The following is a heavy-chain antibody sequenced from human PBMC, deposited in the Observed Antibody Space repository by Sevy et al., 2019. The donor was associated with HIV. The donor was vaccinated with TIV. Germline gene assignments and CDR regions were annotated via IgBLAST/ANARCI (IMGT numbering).Heavy chain of an antibody. J-gene: IGHJ5*02. CDR1: GFTFSSYA. CDR3: AREIEYYYDSSGYSPWFDP. D-gene: IGHD3-22*01. V-gene: IGHV3-30-3*01. Sequence: GGSLRLSCAASGFTFSSYAMHWVRQAPGKGLEWVAVISYDGSNKYYADSVKDRFTISRDNSKNTLYLQMNSLRAEDTAVYYCAREIEYYYDSSGYSPWFDPWGQGTLVTVSS. CDR2: ISYDGSNK.